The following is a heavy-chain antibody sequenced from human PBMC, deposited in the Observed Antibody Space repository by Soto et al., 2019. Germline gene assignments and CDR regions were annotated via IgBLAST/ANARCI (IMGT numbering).Heavy chain of an antibody. CDR3: ARMSYFYDKWYFDL. CDR1: GGSFSGHD. V-gene: IGHV4-34*10. J-gene: IGHJ2*01. Sequence: AETLSVTCAVYGGSFSGHDWSWIRQPPGKGLEWIGYVYYSGSTDYIPSLKSRLSMSIDKSQNQFTLKLNSVTAADTATYYCARMSYFYDKWYFDLWGRGTLVTVSS. CDR2: VYYSGST. D-gene: IGHD3-22*01.